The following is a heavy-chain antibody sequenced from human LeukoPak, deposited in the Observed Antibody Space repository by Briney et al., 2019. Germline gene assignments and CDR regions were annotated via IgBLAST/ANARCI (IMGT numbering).Heavy chain of an antibody. CDR2: ISYSMSA. J-gene: IGHJ5*02. D-gene: IGHD6-19*01. V-gene: IGHV4-59*01. CDR1: GGSISSYC. CDR3: ARDRYSSGWYRGSDWFDP. Sequence: PSETLSLTCTVSGGSISSYCWSWIRQPPGKGLEWIGYISYSMSANYNPSLKSRVTISVDTSKNQFSLKLTSVTAADTAVYYCARDRYSSGWYRGSDWFDPWGQGTLVTVSS.